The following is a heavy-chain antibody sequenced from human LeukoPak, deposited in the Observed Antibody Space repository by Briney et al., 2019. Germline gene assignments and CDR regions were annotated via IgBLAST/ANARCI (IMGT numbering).Heavy chain of an antibody. V-gene: IGHV3-74*03. J-gene: IGHJ4*02. D-gene: IGHD1-26*01. Sequence: SGRSLTLSRAPSGPTFIRHWTQWARHPPGKWRVWVSRINTGESTTTSPASVKGPFNITRDNTKTPLYLEMNSLATEASAVNYCAREVESGCHRDDCWGQGTLVTVS. CDR2: INTGESTT. CDR3: AREVESGCHRDDC. CDR1: GPTFIRHW.